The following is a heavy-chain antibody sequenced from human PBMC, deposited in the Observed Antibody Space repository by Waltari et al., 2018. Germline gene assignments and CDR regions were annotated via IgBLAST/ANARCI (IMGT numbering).Heavy chain of an antibody. J-gene: IGHJ4*02. CDR1: GTSFTDYH. V-gene: IGHV1-69-2*01. Sequence: EVQLVQSGAEVKKPGATEKISCKDAGTSFTDYHMHWVHHAPGKGLEWMGRVDPQGSETLYAEKFQGRVTITADTSTDTAYMELSSLRSEDTAVYYCATSPHYGGNFHYWGQGTLVTVSS. D-gene: IGHD4-17*01. CDR3: ATSPHYGGNFHY. CDR2: VDPQGSET.